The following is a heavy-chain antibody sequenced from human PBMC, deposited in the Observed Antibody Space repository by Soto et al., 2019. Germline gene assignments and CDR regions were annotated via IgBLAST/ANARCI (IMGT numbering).Heavy chain of an antibody. CDR2: FHYSGRT. CDR1: GGSISSGPYS. CDR3: ARLAGYCSGTSCYGYYGMDV. D-gene: IGHD2-2*01. J-gene: IGHJ6*02. V-gene: IGHV4-39*01. Sequence: SETLSLTCSVSGGSISSGPYSWGWIRQPPGRGLDWIGTFHYSGRTYYSPSLGSRVTISVDTSKNQFSLKVSSVTAADTAVFYCARLAGYCSGTSCYGYYGMDVWGQGTTVTVSS.